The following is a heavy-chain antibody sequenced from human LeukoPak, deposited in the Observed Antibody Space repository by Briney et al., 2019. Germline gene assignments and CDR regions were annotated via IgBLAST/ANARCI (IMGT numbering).Heavy chain of an antibody. CDR3: ARTTYYYDSSGYGAYYFDY. V-gene: IGHV4-59*01. CDR1: GGSISSYY. J-gene: IGHJ4*02. D-gene: IGHD3-22*01. Sequence: ASETLSLTCTVSGGSISSYYWSWIRQPPGKGLEWIGYIYYSGSTNYNPSLKSRVTISVDTSKNQFSLKLSSVTAADTAVYYCARTTYYYDSSGYGAYYFDYWGQGTLVTVSS. CDR2: IYYSGST.